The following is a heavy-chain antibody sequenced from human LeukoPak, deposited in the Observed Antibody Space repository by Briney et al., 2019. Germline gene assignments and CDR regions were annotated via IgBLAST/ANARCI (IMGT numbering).Heavy chain of an antibody. D-gene: IGHD3-22*01. CDR2: INHSGST. CDR3: ARFLARAPGGYKPYYYYYGMDV. Sequence: PSETLSLTCAVYGGSFSGYYWSWIRQSPGKGLEWIGEINHSGSTNYNPSLKSRVTISVDTSKNQFSLKLSSVTAADTAVYYCARFLARAPGGYKPYYYYYGMDVWGQGTTVTVSS. V-gene: IGHV4-34*01. J-gene: IGHJ6*02. CDR1: GGSFSGYY.